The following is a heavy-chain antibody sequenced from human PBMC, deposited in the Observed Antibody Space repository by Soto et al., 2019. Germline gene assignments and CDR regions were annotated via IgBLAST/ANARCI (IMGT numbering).Heavy chain of an antibody. V-gene: IGHV3-33*01. CDR3: ARVPEVVPAANFDY. CDR2: IWYDGSNK. J-gene: IGHJ4*02. CDR1: GFTFSSYG. D-gene: IGHD2-2*01. Sequence: GGSLRLSCAASGFTFSSYGMHWVRQAPGKGLEWVAVIWYDGSNKYYADSVKGRFTISRDNSKNTLYLQMNSLRAEDTAVYYCARVPEVVPAANFDYWGQGTLVTVSS.